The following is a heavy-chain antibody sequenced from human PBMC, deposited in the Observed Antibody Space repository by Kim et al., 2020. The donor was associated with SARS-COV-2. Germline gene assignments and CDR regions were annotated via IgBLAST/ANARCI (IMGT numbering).Heavy chain of an antibody. J-gene: IGHJ4*02. Sequence: SETLSLTCTVSGGSVSSGSYYWSWIRQPPGKGLEWIGYIYYSGSTNYNPSLKSRVTISVDTSKNQFSLKLSSVTAADTAVYYCARYSSSLYYFDYWGQGTLVTVSS. D-gene: IGHD6-13*01. CDR1: GGSVSSGSYY. CDR3: ARYSSSLYYFDY. CDR2: IYYSGST. V-gene: IGHV4-61*01.